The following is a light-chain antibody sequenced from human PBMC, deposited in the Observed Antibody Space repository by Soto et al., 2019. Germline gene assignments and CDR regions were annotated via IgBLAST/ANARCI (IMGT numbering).Light chain of an antibody. CDR3: QQRSNWLT. Sequence: EIVLTQSPATLSLSPGERATLSCRASQNIRSYLAWYQQKPGQAPRLLIYDASNRATGIPARFSGSGSGTDFTLTISSLEPEDFAVYYCQQRSNWLTFGGGTKVEIK. V-gene: IGKV3-11*01. CDR2: DAS. CDR1: QNIRSY. J-gene: IGKJ4*01.